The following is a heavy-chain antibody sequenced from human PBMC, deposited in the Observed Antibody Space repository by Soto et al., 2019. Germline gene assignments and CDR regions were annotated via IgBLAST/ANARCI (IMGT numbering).Heavy chain of an antibody. CDR1: GGSISSGGYY. Sequence: SETLSLTCTVSGGSISSGGYYWSWIRQHPGKGLEWIGYIYYSGSTYYNPSLKSRVTISVDTSKNQFSLKLSSVTAADTAVYYCARPRLPYYYYGMDVWGQGTTVTVSS. J-gene: IGHJ6*02. CDR3: ARPRLPYYYYGMDV. CDR2: IYYSGST. V-gene: IGHV4-31*03.